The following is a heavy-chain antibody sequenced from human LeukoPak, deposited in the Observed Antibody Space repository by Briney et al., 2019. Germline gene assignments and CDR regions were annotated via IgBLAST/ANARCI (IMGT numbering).Heavy chain of an antibody. Sequence: PGRSLRLSCAASGFTFSSYAMHWVRQAPGKGLEWVAVISYDGSNKYYADSVKGRFTISRDNSKNTLYLQMNSLRAEDTAVYYCASRIVVVVAAKAPPYYFDYWGQGTLVTVSS. CDR2: ISYDGSNK. CDR3: ASRIVVVVAAKAPPYYFDY. J-gene: IGHJ4*02. CDR1: GFTFSSYA. V-gene: IGHV3-30-3*01. D-gene: IGHD2-15*01.